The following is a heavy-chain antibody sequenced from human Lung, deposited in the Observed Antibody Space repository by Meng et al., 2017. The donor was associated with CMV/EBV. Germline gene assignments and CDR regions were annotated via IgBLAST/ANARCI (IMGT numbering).Heavy chain of an antibody. CDR1: GGSISSNSR. V-gene: IGHV4-4*02. D-gene: IGHD1-26*01. J-gene: IGHJ4*02. CDR2: IDDSGST. Sequence: QVQRQEAGPGLGKPSGTRSLTCGVAGGSISSNSRWTWVRQPPGKGLEWIGDIDDSGSTNYNPSLNSRISISLDKSKNHFSLKVNSVTAADTAVYYCARGKQDAWELLAYWGQGAVVTVSS. CDR3: ARGKQDAWELLAY.